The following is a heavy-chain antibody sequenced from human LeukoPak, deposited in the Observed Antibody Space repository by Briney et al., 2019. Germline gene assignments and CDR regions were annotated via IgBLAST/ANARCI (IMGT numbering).Heavy chain of an antibody. V-gene: IGHV3-7*04. J-gene: IGHJ4*02. CDR3: ARGDAFSGDH. CDR1: GFTFRNFW. Sequence: PGGSLRPSCAASGFTFRNFWMSWVRQAPGRGLEWVANIHPEGNEKYHVESVKGRFTISRDNAKSSLFLQMNGLRAEDTAVYYCARGDAFSGDHWGQGTLVTVSS. CDR2: IHPEGNEK.